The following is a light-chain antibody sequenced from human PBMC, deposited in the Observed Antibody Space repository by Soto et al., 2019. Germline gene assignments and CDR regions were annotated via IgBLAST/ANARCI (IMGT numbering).Light chain of an antibody. CDR2: AAS. CDR1: QSISSD. J-gene: IGKJ2*01. CDR3: QQSYSTPRT. Sequence: DIPMTQSPSSLSASVGDRVTITCRASQSISSDLKWYQQKPGKAPKLLIYAASSLQSGVPSRFSGSGSGTDFTLTISSLQPEDFATYYCQQSYSTPRTFGQGTKLEIK. V-gene: IGKV1-39*01.